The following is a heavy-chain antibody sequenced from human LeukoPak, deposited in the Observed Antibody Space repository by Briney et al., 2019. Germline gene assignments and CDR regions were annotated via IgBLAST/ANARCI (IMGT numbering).Heavy chain of an antibody. J-gene: IGHJ5*02. V-gene: IGHV6-1*01. CDR1: GDSVSSNSAA. D-gene: IGHD2-15*01. CDR3: ARSHGGSSNWFDP. CDR2: TYYRSKWYN. Sequence: SQTLSLTCAISGDSVSSNSAAWNWIRQSPSRGLEWLGRTYYRSKWYNGYAESVKSRITINPDTSKNQFSLQLNSVTPDDTAVYFCARSHGGSSNWFDPWGQGTLVTVSS.